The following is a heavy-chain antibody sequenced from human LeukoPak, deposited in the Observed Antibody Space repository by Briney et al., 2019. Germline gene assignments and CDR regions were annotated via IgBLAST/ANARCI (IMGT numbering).Heavy chain of an antibody. J-gene: IGHJ4*02. CDR3: ARASSGWYHRFDY. CDR2: INPNSGDT. D-gene: IGHD6-19*01. V-gene: IGHV1-2*02. CDR1: GYTFTGNY. Sequence: GASVKVSCKASGYTFTGNYIHWARQAPGQGLEWMGWINPNSGDTNYAQKFQGRVTMTRDTSISTAYMELSRLRSDDTAVYYCARASSGWYHRFDYWGQGTLVTVSS.